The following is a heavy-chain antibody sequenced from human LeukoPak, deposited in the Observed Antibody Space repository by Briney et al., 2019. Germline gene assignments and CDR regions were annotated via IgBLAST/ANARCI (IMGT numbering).Heavy chain of an antibody. D-gene: IGHD3-9*01. CDR2: IYYSGST. Sequence: PSETLSLTCTVSGGSISSYYWSWLRQPPGKGLEWLGYIYYSGSTNYNPSLKSRVTISVDTSKNQFSLKLSSVTAADTAVYYCARSRTMRYDILTGHYGMDVWGKGTTVTVSS. CDR1: GGSISSYY. J-gene: IGHJ6*04. CDR3: ARSRTMRYDILTGHYGMDV. V-gene: IGHV4-59*01.